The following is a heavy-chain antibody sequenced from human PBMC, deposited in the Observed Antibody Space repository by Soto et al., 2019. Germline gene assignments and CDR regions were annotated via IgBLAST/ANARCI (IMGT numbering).Heavy chain of an antibody. CDR1: AGSISSPGYY. V-gene: IGHV4-31*03. CDR3: ARGVTATTARGAFDI. D-gene: IGHD1-1*01. CDR2: ILHTGST. J-gene: IGHJ3*02. Sequence: QVQLQESGPGLMKPSQTLSLTCSVSAGSISSPGYYWSWIRQHPGKGLEWLGYILHTGSTDYNPSLKCRRTMSVDTSKNQSSLKLTSVTAADTALYYCARGVTATTARGAFDIWCQGTMVTVSS.